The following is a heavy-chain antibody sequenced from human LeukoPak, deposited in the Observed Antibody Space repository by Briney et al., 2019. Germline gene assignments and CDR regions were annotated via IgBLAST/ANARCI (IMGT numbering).Heavy chain of an antibody. V-gene: IGHV3-23*01. CDR1: GFTFSSYG. D-gene: IGHD3-9*01. J-gene: IGHJ4*02. CDR3: AKDLTSPNIDY. Sequence: GGSLRLSCAASGFTFSSYGMSWVRQAPGKGLEWVSAISGSGGSTYYADSVKGRFTISRDNSKNTLYLQMNNLRAEDTAVYYCAKDLTSPNIDYWGQGTLVTVSS. CDR2: ISGSGGST.